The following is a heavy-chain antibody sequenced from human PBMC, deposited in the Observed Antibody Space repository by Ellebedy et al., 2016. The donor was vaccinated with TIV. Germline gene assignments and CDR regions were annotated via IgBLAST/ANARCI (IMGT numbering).Heavy chain of an antibody. J-gene: IGHJ4*02. CDR2: INQDGGER. CDR3: ARDKIVGATKIDY. V-gene: IGHV3-7*03. D-gene: IGHD1-26*01. CDR1: GFNFNNYA. Sequence: GESLKISCAASGFNFNNYAMHWVRQAPGKGLEWVANINQDGGERYYVDSVKGRFTISRDNAKNSLYLQMSSLRADDTAVYYCARDKIVGATKIDYWGQGTLVTVSS.